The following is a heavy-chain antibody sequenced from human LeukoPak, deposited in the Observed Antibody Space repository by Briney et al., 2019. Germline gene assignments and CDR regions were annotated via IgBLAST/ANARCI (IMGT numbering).Heavy chain of an antibody. CDR1: GGTFSSYA. CDR2: IIPIFGTA. J-gene: IGHJ4*02. V-gene: IGHV1-69*05. CDR3: ARDVQWELLEAGFDY. Sequence: SVKVSCKASGGTFSSYAISWVRQAPGQGLEWMGRIIPIFGTANYAQKFQGRVTITTDESTSTAYMELSSLRSEDTAVYYCARDVQWELLEAGFDYWGQGTLVTVSS. D-gene: IGHD1-26*01.